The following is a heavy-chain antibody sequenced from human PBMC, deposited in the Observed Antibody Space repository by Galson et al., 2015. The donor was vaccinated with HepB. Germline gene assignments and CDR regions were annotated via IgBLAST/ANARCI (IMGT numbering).Heavy chain of an antibody. CDR1: GFTFSNAW. CDR3: TTEGVDCSSTSCYRVRAFDI. V-gene: IGHV3-15*01. Sequence: SLRLSCAASGFTFSNAWMSWVRQAPGKGLEWVGRIKSKTDGGTTDYAAPVKGRFTISRDDSKNTLYLQMNSLKTEDTAVYYCTTEGVDCSSTSCYRVRAFDIWGQGTMVTVSS. J-gene: IGHJ3*02. D-gene: IGHD2-2*01. CDR2: IKSKTDGGTT.